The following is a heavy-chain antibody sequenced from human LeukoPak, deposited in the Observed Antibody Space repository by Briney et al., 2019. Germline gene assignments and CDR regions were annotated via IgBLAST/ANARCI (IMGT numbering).Heavy chain of an antibody. Sequence: SVKVSCKASGGTFSSYTISWVQQAPGQGLEWMGRIIPILGIANYAQKFQGRVTITADKSTSTAYMELSSLRSEDTAVYYCARDGLDGYSYGSLDYWGQGTLVTVSS. CDR2: IIPILGIA. CDR3: ARDGLDGYSYGSLDY. V-gene: IGHV1-69*04. CDR1: GGTFSSYT. D-gene: IGHD5-18*01. J-gene: IGHJ4*02.